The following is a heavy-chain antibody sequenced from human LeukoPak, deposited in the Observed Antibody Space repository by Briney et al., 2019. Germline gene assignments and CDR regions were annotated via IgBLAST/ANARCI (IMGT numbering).Heavy chain of an antibody. V-gene: IGHV3-21*01. CDR2: ISGSSSTYI. J-gene: IGHJ5*02. CDR1: GFTFSNAW. Sequence: GGSLRLSCAASGFTFSNAWMNWVRQAPGKGLEWISSISGSSSTYIYYSDSVQGRFTISRDNAKNSLSLQMNSLRAEDTAVYYCARSVTAANWFDPWGQGTLVTVSS. CDR3: ARSVTAANWFDP. D-gene: IGHD2-21*02.